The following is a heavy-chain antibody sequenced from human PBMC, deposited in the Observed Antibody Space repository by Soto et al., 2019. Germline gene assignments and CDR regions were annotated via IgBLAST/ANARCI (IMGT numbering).Heavy chain of an antibody. CDR3: ARAGSGLVAAGWYFDL. CDR2: IYYSGST. V-gene: IGHV4-31*03. J-gene: IGHJ2*01. Sequence: QVQLQESGPGLVKPSQTLSLTCTVSGGSISSGGYYWSWIRQHPGKGLEWIGYIYYSGSTYYNPSLKSRVTIPVDTSKNQFSLKLSSVTAADTAVYYCARAGSGLVAAGWYFDLWGRGTLVTVSS. D-gene: IGHD2-15*01. CDR1: GGSISSGGYY.